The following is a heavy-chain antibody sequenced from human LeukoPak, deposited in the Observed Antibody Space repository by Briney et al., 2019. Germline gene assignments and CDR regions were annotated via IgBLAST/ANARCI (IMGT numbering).Heavy chain of an antibody. CDR1: GYSFTGYY. Sequence: ASVKVSCKASGYSFTGYYIHWVRQAPGQGLEWMGWINPNSGGTNYAQKFQGRVTMTRDTSISTAYMELSRLRSNDTAVYYCAREGLGGLLSDYWGQGTLVTVSS. CDR2: INPNSGGT. J-gene: IGHJ4*02. V-gene: IGHV1-2*02. CDR3: AREGLGGLLSDY. D-gene: IGHD1-26*01.